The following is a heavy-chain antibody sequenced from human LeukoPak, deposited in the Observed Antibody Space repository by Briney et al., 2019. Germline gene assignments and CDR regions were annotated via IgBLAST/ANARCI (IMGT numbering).Heavy chain of an antibody. CDR1: GGSISSGGYY. V-gene: IGHV4-31*03. CDR3: ARDYCSSTSCYNWFDP. CDR2: IYYSGST. Sequence: PSETLSLTCTVSGGSISSGGYYWSWIRQHPGKGLEWIGYIYYSGSTYYNPSLKSRVIISVDTSKNQFSLKLSSVTAADTAVYYCARDYCSSTSCYNWFDPWGQGTLVTVSS. J-gene: IGHJ5*02. D-gene: IGHD2-2*01.